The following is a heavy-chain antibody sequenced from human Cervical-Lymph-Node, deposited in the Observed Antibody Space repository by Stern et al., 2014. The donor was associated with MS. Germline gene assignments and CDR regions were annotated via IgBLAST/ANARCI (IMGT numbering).Heavy chain of an antibody. CDR3: AGDTWYGGWFDP. CDR1: GMTVSSFW. CDR2: IKEDGTEK. D-gene: IGHD6-13*01. V-gene: IGHV3-7*01. J-gene: IGHJ5*02. Sequence: EVQLVESGGGLVQPGGSLRLSCAASGMTVSSFWMSWVRQVPGKGLQWVANIKEDGTEKYYVDSVKGRFTISRDNAKNSLYLQMNSLRAEDTAVYYCAGDTWYGGWFDPWGQGTLVTVSS.